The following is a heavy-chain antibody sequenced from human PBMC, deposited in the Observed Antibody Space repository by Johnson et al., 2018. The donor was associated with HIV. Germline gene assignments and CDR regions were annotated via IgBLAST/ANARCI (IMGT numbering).Heavy chain of an antibody. V-gene: IGHV3-23*04. CDR1: GFSFRTYA. D-gene: IGHD6-19*01. CDR3: ARDREYGLAWGWAFDI. CDR2: ISGGGGST. Sequence: VQLVESGGDLVQPGGSLRVSCAASGFSFRTYAMSWVRQAPGKGLEWVSTISGGGGSTNYANSVKGRFTISRDNSKNRLYLQTNSLRIEDTAVYYCARDREYGLAWGWAFDIWGQGTMVSVSS. J-gene: IGHJ3*02.